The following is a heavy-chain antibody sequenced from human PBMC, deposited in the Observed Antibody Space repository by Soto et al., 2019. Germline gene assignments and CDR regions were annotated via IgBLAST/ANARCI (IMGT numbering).Heavy chain of an antibody. CDR1: GFTFSSYG. V-gene: IGHV3-30*03. J-gene: IGHJ6*02. D-gene: IGHD6-13*01. Sequence: GSLRLSCAASGFTFSSYGMHWVRQAPGKGLEWVAVISYDGSNKYYADSVKGRFTISRDNSKNTLYLQMNSLRAEDTAVYYCAQLGAAGPRPDYYYYYGMDVWGQGTTVTVSS. CDR2: ISYDGSNK. CDR3: AQLGAAGPRPDYYYYYGMDV.